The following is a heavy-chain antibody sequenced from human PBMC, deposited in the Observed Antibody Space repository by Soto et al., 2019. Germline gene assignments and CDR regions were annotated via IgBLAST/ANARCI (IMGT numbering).Heavy chain of an antibody. CDR2: ISGSGGST. V-gene: IGHV3-23*01. CDR1: GFIFNNYA. J-gene: IGHJ4*02. CDR3: AKGELGTDY. D-gene: IGHD1-7*01. Sequence: EVQLLESGGGLVQPGESLRLSCAASGFIFNNYAMSWVRQAPGKGLEWVSSISGSGGSTYYADSVKGRFTISRDNSKNTLYLQMNSLRAEDTAISYCAKGELGTDYWGQGTLVTVSS.